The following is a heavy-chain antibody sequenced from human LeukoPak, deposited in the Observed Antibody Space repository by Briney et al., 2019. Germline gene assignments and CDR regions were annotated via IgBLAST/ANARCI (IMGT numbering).Heavy chain of an antibody. V-gene: IGHV5-51*01. J-gene: IGHJ3*02. CDR2: IYPGDSDT. CDR1: GYSFTNYW. CDR3: ARTGYSSGWYGGFDI. D-gene: IGHD6-19*01. Sequence: GESLKISCKGSGYSFTNYWIGWVRQLPGKGLEWMGSIYPGDSDTRYSPSFQGQVTISADKSISTAYLQWSTLKASDTAMYYCARTGYSSGWYGGFDIWGQGTLVTVSS.